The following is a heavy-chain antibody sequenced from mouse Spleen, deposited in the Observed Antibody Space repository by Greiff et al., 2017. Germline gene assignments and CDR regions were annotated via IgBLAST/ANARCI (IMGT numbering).Heavy chain of an antibody. Sequence: QVQLKESGAELARPGASVKMSCKASGYTFTSYTMHWVKQRPGQGLEWIGYINPSSGYTKYNQKFKDKATLTADKSSSTAYMQLSSLTSEDSAVYYCARCGSHYFDYWGQGTTLTVSS. CDR1: GYTFTSYT. V-gene: IGHV1-4*01. CDR2: INPSSGYT. CDR3: ARCGSHYFDY. J-gene: IGHJ2*01. D-gene: IGHD1-2*01.